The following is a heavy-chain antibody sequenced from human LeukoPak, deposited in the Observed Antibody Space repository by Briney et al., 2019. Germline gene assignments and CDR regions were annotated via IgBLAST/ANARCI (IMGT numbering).Heavy chain of an antibody. Sequence: GGSLRLSCAVSGFTVSSNYMSWVRQAPGKGLEWVSVIYSGGSTYYADSVKGRFTISRDNSKNTLYLQMNSLRAEDTAVYYCANHLACGSTSCPPFDSWGQGTLVTVSS. CDR1: GFTVSSNY. V-gene: IGHV3-66*01. CDR3: ANHLACGSTSCPPFDS. D-gene: IGHD2-2*01. CDR2: IYSGGST. J-gene: IGHJ4*02.